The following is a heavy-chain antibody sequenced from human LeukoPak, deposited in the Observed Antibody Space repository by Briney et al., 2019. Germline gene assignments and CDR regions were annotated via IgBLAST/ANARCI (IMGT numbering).Heavy chain of an antibody. CDR2: IYYSGST. CDR1: GGSISSGGYS. CDR3: ARRAPYSYEWSTLDY. J-gene: IGHJ4*02. Sequence: SETLSLTCAVSGGSISSGGYSWSWIRQPPGKGLEWIGYIYYSGSTNYNPSLKSRVTISVDTSKNQFSLKLSSVTAADTAVYYCARRAPYSYEWSTLDYWGQGTLVTVSS. V-gene: IGHV4-61*08. D-gene: IGHD5-18*01.